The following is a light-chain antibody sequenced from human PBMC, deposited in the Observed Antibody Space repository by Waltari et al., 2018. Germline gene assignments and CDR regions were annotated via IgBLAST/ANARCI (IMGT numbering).Light chain of an antibody. CDR2: VNSDGSH. CDR3: QTGGHGTWV. V-gene: IGLV4-69*01. J-gene: IGLJ3*02. Sequence: QLVLTQSPSASASLGASVKLTCTLGSGHSSNVIAWLQQQPEKGPRYLMKVNSDGSHSKGDKIPDRFSASSSGTEHYLTISSLQSEDEADYYCQTGGHGTWVFGGGTKLTVL. CDR1: SGHSSNV.